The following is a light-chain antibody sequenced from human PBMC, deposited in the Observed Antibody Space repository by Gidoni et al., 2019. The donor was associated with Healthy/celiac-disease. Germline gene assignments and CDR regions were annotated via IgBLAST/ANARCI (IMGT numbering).Light chain of an antibody. Sequence: EIVMTPSPATLSVPPGERATLSCRACQSVSSNLAWYQQKPGQAPRLLIYGASTRATGIPARFSGSGSGTEFTLTISSLQAEDFAVYYCQQYNNWLRTFGQGTKVEIK. J-gene: IGKJ1*01. CDR3: QQYNNWLRT. CDR1: QSVSSN. V-gene: IGKV3-15*01. CDR2: GAS.